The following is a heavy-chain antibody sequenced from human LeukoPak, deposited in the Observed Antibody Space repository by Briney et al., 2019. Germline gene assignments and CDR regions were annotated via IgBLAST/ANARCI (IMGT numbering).Heavy chain of an antibody. D-gene: IGHD3-10*01. Sequence: PGGSLRLSCAASGFTFSSYWMSWVRQAPGKGLEWVANVKHDGSEKYYVDSVKGRFTISRDNAKNSLYLQMNSLRAEDTAVCYCARISRGLYGSGSNYYGMDVWGKGTTVTVSS. CDR3: ARISRGLYGSGSNYYGMDV. CDR1: GFTFSSYW. J-gene: IGHJ6*04. V-gene: IGHV3-7*03. CDR2: VKHDGSEK.